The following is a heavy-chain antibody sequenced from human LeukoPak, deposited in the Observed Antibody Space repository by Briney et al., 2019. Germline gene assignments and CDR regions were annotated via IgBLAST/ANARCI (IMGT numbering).Heavy chain of an antibody. V-gene: IGHV3-7*01. CDR1: GSTFSRYW. Sequence: QPGGSLRLSCAGSGSTFSRYWMSWVRQAPGKGLEWVANIKQDGTAKYYVDSVKGRFTMSRDNDKNSLYLQMNSLRVEDTAVYYCARDSTSDTLGYWGQGTLVTVSS. CDR3: ARDSTSDTLGY. J-gene: IGHJ4*02. CDR2: IKQDGTAK. D-gene: IGHD2-2*02.